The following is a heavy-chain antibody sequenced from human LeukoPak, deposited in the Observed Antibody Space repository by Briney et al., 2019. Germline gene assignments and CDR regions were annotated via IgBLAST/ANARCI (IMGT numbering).Heavy chain of an antibody. CDR1: GGSISSGGYY. CDR3: ARLGVGYSNEFDY. V-gene: IGHV4-31*03. Sequence: SETLSLTCTVSGGSISSGGYYWSWIRQHPGKGLEWIGYIYYSGSTYYNPSLKSRVTISVDTSKNQFSLKLGSVTAADTAVYYCARLGVGYSNEFDYWGQGTLVTVSS. J-gene: IGHJ4*02. CDR2: IYYSGST. D-gene: IGHD4-11*01.